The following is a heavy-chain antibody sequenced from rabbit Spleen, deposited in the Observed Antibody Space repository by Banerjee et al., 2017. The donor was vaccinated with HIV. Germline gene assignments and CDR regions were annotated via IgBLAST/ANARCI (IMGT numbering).Heavy chain of an antibody. D-gene: IGHD2-1*01. CDR1: GFSFSNKAV. CDR2: INAVTGKA. V-gene: IGHV1S40*01. CDR3: ARGSATMTMVITGYYLSL. Sequence: QSLEESGGGLVKPEGSLKLSCTASGFSFSNKAVMCWVRQAPGKGLEWIACINAVTGKAVYASWAKGRFTFSKTSSTTVTLQMTSLTVADTATYFCARGSATMTMVITGYYLSLWGPGTLVTVS. J-gene: IGHJ6*01.